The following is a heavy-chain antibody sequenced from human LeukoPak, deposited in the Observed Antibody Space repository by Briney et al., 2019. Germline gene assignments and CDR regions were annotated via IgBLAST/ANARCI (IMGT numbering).Heavy chain of an antibody. Sequence: GGSLRLSCVASGFTFSSYSMSWVRQAPGKGLEWVSYIDTSSSTIYYADSVKGRFTISRDNAKNSLYLQMNSLRADDTAVYYCARFAAGGSYYYYMDVWGKGTTVTVSS. V-gene: IGHV3-48*01. CDR2: IDTSSSTI. J-gene: IGHJ6*03. D-gene: IGHD6-25*01. CDR3: ARFAAGGSYYYYMDV. CDR1: GFTFSSYS.